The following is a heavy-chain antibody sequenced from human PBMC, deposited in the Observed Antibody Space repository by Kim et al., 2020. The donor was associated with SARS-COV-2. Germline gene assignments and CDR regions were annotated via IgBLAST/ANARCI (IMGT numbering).Heavy chain of an antibody. D-gene: IGHD3-16*01. Sequence: SETLSLTCTVSGGSISSYYWSWIRQPPGKGLEWIGYIYYSGSTNYNPSLKSRVTISVDTSKNQFSLKLSSVTAADTAVYYCARQGESYGMDVWGQGTTVTVSS. CDR1: GGSISSYY. J-gene: IGHJ6*02. CDR2: IYYSGST. V-gene: IGHV4-59*08. CDR3: ARQGESYGMDV.